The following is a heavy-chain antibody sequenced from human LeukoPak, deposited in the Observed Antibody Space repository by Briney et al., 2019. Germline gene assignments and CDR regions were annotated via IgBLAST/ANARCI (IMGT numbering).Heavy chain of an antibody. CDR2: ISSSSYI. CDR1: GFTFSSYS. CDR3: ARASLYYYYYYMDV. J-gene: IGHJ6*03. V-gene: IGHV3-21*01. Sequence: GGSLRLSCAASGFTFSSYSMNWVRQAPGKGLEWVSSISSSSYIYYADSVKGRFTISRDNAKNSLYLQMNSLRAEDTAVYYCARASLYYYYYYMDVWGKGTTVTVSS.